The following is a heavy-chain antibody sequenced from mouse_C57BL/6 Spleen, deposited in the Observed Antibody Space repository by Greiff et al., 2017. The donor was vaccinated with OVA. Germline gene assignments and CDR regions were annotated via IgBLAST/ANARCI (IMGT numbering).Heavy chain of an antibody. CDR3: ARWVTTVVAPLDY. J-gene: IGHJ2*01. CDR2: IYPGDGDT. Sequence: VKLQQSGPELVKPGASVKISCKASGYAFSSSWMNWVKQRPGKGLEWIGRIYPGDGDTNYNGKFKGKATLTADKSSSTAYMQLSSLTSEDSAVYFCARWVTTVVAPLDYWGQGTTLTVSS. CDR1: GYAFSSSW. V-gene: IGHV1-82*01. D-gene: IGHD1-1*01.